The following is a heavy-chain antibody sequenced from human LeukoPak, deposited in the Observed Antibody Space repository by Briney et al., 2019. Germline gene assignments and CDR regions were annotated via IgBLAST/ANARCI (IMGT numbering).Heavy chain of an antibody. CDR2: ISASGAST. CDR1: GFTFSNYA. J-gene: IGHJ5*02. V-gene: IGHV3-23*01. CDR3: AKPDTRDP. Sequence: GGSLRLSCAASGFTFSNYAMSWVRQAPGKGLEWVSSISASGASTYYADSVKGRFTISRDESKNTLYLQMNSLRAEDTAIYYCAKPDTRDPWGQGTLVTVSS.